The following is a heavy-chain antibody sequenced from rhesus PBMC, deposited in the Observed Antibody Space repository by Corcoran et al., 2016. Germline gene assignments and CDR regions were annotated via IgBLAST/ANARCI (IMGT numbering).Heavy chain of an antibody. Sequence: QVQLQESGPGVVKPSENLSLTCAVSGGPISGSYRWSWIRPPPGKGLGWIGYIYGSITGTNSNPSLTSRVTISKDTSKNQFSLKLSSVTAADTAVYYCARDPFLYGSEHYFDYWGQGVLVTVSS. CDR3: ARDPFLYGSEHYFDY. CDR1: GGPISGSYR. CDR2: IYGSITGT. D-gene: IGHD4-29*01. V-gene: IGHV4S10*01. J-gene: IGHJ4*01.